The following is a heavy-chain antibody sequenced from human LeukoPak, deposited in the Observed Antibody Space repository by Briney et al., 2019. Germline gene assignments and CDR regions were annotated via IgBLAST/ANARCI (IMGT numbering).Heavy chain of an antibody. J-gene: IGHJ4*02. CDR2: ISFDGTKK. CDR3: AKDQGTGNMYY. Sequence: PGGSLRLSCAGSGFTFSSYALHWVRQAPGKGLEWVAVISFDGTKKYYADSVKGRFTISRDDSKSTLYLQMNSLRPEDTAVYYCAKDQGTGNMYYWGQGTLVTVSS. V-gene: IGHV3-30*04. CDR1: GFTFSSYA. D-gene: IGHD1-1*01.